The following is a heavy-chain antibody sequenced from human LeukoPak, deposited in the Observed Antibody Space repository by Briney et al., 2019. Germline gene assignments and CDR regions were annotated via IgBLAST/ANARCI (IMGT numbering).Heavy chain of an antibody. J-gene: IGHJ4*02. CDR3: ARSYDFWSMYYFDY. D-gene: IGHD3-3*01. Sequence: PGGSLRLSCAASGFTFSIYSMNWVRQAPGKGLEWVSPISSSSSYIYYADSVKGRFTISRDNAKNSLYLQMNSLRAEDTAVYYCARSYDFWSMYYFDYWGQGTLVTVSS. V-gene: IGHV3-21*01. CDR1: GFTFSIYS. CDR2: ISSSSSYI.